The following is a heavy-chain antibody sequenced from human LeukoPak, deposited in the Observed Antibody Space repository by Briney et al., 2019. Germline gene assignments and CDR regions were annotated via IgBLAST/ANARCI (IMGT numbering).Heavy chain of an antibody. J-gene: IGHJ4*02. CDR3: ARFPTWFGDPGEDY. D-gene: IGHD3-10*01. V-gene: IGHV3-72*01. Sequence: GGSLRLSCAVSGFTFSDHQMDWVRQAPGKGLEWVGRTRNRARSFATEYAASVTGRFTISRDDSKNSVYLQMNSLKTEDTAVYYCARFPTWFGDPGEDYWGQGTLVTVSS. CDR1: GFTFSDHQ. CDR2: TRNRARSFAT.